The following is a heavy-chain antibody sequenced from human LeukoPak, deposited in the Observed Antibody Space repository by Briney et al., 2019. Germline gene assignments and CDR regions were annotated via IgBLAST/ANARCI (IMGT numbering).Heavy chain of an antibody. D-gene: IGHD5-18*01. CDR3: AKDIRAPRGYSYGYFDY. J-gene: IGHJ4*02. Sequence: GGSLRLSCAASGFTFDDYAMHWVRQAPGKGLEWVPGMSWNSGSIGYADSVKGRFTISRDNAKNSLYLQMNSLRAEDTALSYCAKDIRAPRGYSYGYFDYWGQGTLVTASS. CDR1: GFTFDDYA. CDR2: MSWNSGSI. V-gene: IGHV3-9*01.